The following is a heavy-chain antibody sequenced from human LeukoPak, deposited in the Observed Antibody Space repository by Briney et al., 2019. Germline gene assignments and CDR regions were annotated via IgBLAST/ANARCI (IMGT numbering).Heavy chain of an antibody. CDR2: ISWNSGSI. J-gene: IGHJ6*02. D-gene: IGHD3-9*01. V-gene: IGHV3-9*01. CDR3: TRDLMDYDVSTGLHHYYMDV. Sequence: GRSPRLSCAASGFTFDDYAMHWVRQAPGKGLEWVSGISWNSGSIGYADSVKGRFTISRDNAKNSLYLQMNSLRAEDTALYYCTRDLMDYDVSTGLHHYYMDVWGQGTTVTVSS. CDR1: GFTFDDYA.